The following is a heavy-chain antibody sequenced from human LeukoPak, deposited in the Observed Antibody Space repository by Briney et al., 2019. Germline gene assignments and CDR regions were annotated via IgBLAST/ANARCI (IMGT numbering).Heavy chain of an antibody. CDR2: IYYSGST. J-gene: IGHJ6*03. D-gene: IGHD2-2*01. V-gene: IGHV4-30-4*08. Sequence: PSETLSLTCTVSGGSISSGDYYWSWIRQPPGRGLEWIGYIYYSGSTYYNPSLKSRVTISVDTSKNQFSLKLSSVTAADTAVYYCARVSGSTSYYYYMNVWGKGTTVTVSS. CDR3: ARVSGSTSYYYYMNV. CDR1: GGSISSGDYY.